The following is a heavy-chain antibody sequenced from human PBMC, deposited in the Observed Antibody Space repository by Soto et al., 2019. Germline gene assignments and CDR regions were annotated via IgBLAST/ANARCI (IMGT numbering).Heavy chain of an antibody. J-gene: IGHJ4*02. CDR2: IYYSGST. CDR3: ARLAVVRSVWFGEPFIDY. V-gene: IGHV4-59*08. CDR1: GGSISSYY. Sequence: SETLSLTCTVSGGSISSYYWSWIRQPPGKGLEWIGYIYYSGSTNYNPSLKSRVTISVDTSKNQFSLKLSSVTAADTAVYYCARLAVVRSVWFGEPFIDYWGQGTLVTVSS. D-gene: IGHD3-10*01.